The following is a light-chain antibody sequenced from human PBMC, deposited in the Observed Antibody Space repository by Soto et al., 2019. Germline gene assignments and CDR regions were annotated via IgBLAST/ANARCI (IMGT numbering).Light chain of an antibody. V-gene: IGKV3-15*01. Sequence: EIVMTQSPAALSLSPGDGATLSCRASQNIGNDLAWYQQKPGQAPRLLIYDASTRATGIPARFSGGGSGTEFVLTISSLQSEDFAVYYCQRYDNWPSFTFGQGTKVDI. CDR3: QRYDNWPSFT. J-gene: IGKJ2*01. CDR1: QNIGND. CDR2: DAS.